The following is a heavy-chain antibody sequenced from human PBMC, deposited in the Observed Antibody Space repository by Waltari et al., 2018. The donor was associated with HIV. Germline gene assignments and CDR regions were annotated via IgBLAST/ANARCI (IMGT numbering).Heavy chain of an antibody. CDR1: GYTFSSHY. D-gene: IGHD3-10*01. J-gene: IGHJ4*02. CDR2: INPSGGST. CDR3: ARASISPRWFGSPGDY. Sequence: QVQVVQSGDEVTKTGASVMVSCRASGYTFSSHYMHWVRQAPGQGLEWMGRINPSGGSTSDAQKFQGRVTMTRDTSTSTVYMELSSLRSEDTAVYYCARASISPRWFGSPGDYWGQGTLVTVSS. V-gene: IGHV1-46*01.